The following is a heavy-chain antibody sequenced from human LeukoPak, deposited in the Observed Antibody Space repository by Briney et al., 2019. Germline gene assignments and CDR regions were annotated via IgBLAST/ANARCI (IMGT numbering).Heavy chain of an antibody. CDR3: ARGGTILGYCSGGSCFLDY. V-gene: IGHV3-30-3*01. CDR1: GFTFSSYA. Sequence: PGGSLRLSCAASGFTFSSYAMHWVRQAPGKGLEWVAVISYDGSNKYYADSVKGRFTISRDNSKSTLYLQMNSLRAEDTAVYYCARGGTILGYCSGGSCFLDYWGQGTLVTVSS. CDR2: ISYDGSNK. D-gene: IGHD2-15*01. J-gene: IGHJ4*02.